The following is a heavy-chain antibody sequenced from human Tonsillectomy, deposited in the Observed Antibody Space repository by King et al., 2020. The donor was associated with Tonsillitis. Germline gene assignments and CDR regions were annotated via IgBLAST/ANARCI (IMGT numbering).Heavy chain of an antibody. CDR2: ISGSGGST. CDR3: AKEAYSSTWYSTQYFQH. V-gene: IGHV3-23*04. D-gene: IGHD6-13*01. J-gene: IGHJ1*01. Sequence: VQLVESGGGLVQPGGSLRLSCAASGFSFSSYAMSWVRQAPGKGLEWVSAISGSGGSTHYADSVKGRFTISRDKSKNTLYLQMNSLRAAEDTAVYYCAKEAYSSTWYSTQYFQHWGQGTLVTVSS. CDR1: GFSFSSYA.